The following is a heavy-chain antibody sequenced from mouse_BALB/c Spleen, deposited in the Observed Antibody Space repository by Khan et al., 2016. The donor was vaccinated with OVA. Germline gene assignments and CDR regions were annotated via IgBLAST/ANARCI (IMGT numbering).Heavy chain of an antibody. CDR2: IRNKAKGYTT. J-gene: IGHJ1*01. V-gene: IGHV7-3*02. CDR3: AKGTVVDVYWDFDV. CDR1: GFTFTDYY. D-gene: IGHD1-1*01. Sequence: EVELVESGGGLVQPGGSLRLSCATSGFTFTDYYMSWVRQPPGKSLEWLGFIRNKAKGYTTEYSEPVKGRFTISRDNSQSIVYLQMNTLRAEDSATYYRAKGTVVDVYWDFDVWGAGTTVTVSS.